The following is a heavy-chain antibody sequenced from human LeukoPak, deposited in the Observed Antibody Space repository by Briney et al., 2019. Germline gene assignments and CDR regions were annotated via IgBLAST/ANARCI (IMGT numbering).Heavy chain of an antibody. V-gene: IGHV1-2*02. D-gene: IGHD3-10*01. Sequence: ASVKVSCKASGYTFTGYYMHWVRQAPGQGLEWMGWINPNSGGTNYAQKFQGRVTMTRDTSINTAYMGLSRLRSDDTAVYYCARLPYTMVRGVDDAFDIWGQGTMVTVSS. CDR2: INPNSGGT. CDR1: GYTFTGYY. J-gene: IGHJ3*02. CDR3: ARLPYTMVRGVDDAFDI.